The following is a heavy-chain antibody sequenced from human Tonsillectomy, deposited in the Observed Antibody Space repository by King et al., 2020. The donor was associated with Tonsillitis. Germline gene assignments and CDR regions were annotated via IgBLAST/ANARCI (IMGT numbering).Heavy chain of an antibody. J-gene: IGHJ3*02. D-gene: IGHD6-13*01. CDR3: SREGGIAEARVGDDAFDI. CDR1: GGSISSYY. V-gene: IGHV4-59*01. CDR2: IYYSGIT. Sequence: VQLQESGPGLVKPSETLSLTCTVSGGSISSYYWSWIRQPPGKGLEWIGYIYYSGITNYNPSLKSRVTISVDTSKNQFSLKLSSVTAADTAVYYWSREGGIAEARVGDDAFDIWGQGTMVTVSS.